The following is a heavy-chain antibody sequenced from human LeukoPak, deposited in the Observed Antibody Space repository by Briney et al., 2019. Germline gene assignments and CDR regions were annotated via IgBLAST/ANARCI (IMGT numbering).Heavy chain of an antibody. CDR3: ARGYSGYDYPYDAFDI. CDR2: ISAYNGNT. D-gene: IGHD5-12*01. Sequence: ASVKVSCKASGYTFTSYGISWVRQAPGQGLEWMGWISAYNGNTNYAQKLQGRVTMTTDTSTSTAYMELRSLGSDDTAVYYCARGYSGYDYPYDAFDIWGQGTMVTVSS. J-gene: IGHJ3*02. V-gene: IGHV1-18*01. CDR1: GYTFTSYG.